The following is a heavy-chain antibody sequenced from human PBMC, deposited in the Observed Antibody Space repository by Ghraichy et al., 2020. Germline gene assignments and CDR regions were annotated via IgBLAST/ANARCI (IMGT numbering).Heavy chain of an antibody. CDR2: INHSGST. CDR3: ARLKQLVPRYYYYYGMDV. V-gene: IGHV4-34*01. D-gene: IGHD6-6*01. CDR1: GGSFSGYY. Sequence: SETLSLTCAVYGGSFSGYYWSWIRQPPGKGLEWIGEINHSGSTNYNPSLKSRVTISVDTSKNQFSLKLSSVTAADTAVYYCARLKQLVPRYYYYYGMDVWGQGTTVTVSS. J-gene: IGHJ6*02.